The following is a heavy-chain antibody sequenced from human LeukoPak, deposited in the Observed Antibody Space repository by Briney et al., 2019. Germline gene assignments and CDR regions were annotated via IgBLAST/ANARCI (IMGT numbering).Heavy chain of an antibody. CDR2: IYHSGST. Sequence: SETLSLTCAVSGGSISSGGYSWSWIRQPPGKGLEWIGYIYHSGSTNYNPSLKSRVTISVDTSKNQFSLKLSSVTAADTAVYYCARHYHDYYDSSGYSGWGQGTLVTVSS. J-gene: IGHJ4*02. D-gene: IGHD3-22*01. CDR3: ARHYHDYYDSSGYSG. CDR1: GGSISSGGYS. V-gene: IGHV4-30-2*01.